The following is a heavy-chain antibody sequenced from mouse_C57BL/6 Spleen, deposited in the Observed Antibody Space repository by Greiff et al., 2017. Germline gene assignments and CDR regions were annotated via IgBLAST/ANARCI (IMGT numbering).Heavy chain of an antibody. D-gene: IGHD2-12*01. CDR3: ARDSNDGAWFAY. V-gene: IGHV1-62-2*01. J-gene: IGHJ3*01. CDR1: GYTFTEYT. Sequence: VQLQESGAELVKPGASVKLSCKASGYTFTEYTIHWVKQRSGQGLEWIGWVYPGSGSIKDNDKFKDKATFTADKSSSTVYMERSRLTSEDSAVYFCARDSNDGAWFAYWGQGTLVTVSA. CDR2: VYPGSGSI.